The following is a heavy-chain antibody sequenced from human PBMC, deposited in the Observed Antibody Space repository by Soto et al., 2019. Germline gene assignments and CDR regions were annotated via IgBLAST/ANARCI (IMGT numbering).Heavy chain of an antibody. J-gene: IGHJ6*02. CDR1: GFTVSSNY. Sequence: GGSLRLSCAASGFTVSSNYMSWVRQAPGKGLEWVSVIYSGGSTYYADSVKGRFTISRDNSKNTLYLQMNSLRAEDTAVYYCARETPYYVEMATKHYYGMDVWGQGTTVTVSS. V-gene: IGHV3-53*01. D-gene: IGHD3-16*01. CDR3: ARETPYYVEMATKHYYGMDV. CDR2: IYSGGST.